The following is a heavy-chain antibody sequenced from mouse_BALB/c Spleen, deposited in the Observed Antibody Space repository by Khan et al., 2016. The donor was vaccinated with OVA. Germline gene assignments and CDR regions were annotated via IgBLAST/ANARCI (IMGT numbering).Heavy chain of an antibody. D-gene: IGHD4-1*01. CDR2: ISSDGDYT. CDR3: ATHLTGAFAY. CDR1: GFTFSPYS. V-gene: IGHV5-6*01. J-gene: IGHJ3*01. Sequence: EVELVESGGDLVKSGGSLKLSCAASGFTFSPYSMSWVRQTPDKRLEWVATISSDGDYTYYPDSVKGRFNISRDNAKNTLYLQMSSLKSEDEARYYCATHLTGAFAYWGQGTLVTVSA.